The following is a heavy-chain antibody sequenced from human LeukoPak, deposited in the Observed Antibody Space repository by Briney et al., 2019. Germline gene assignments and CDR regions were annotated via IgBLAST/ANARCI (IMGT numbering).Heavy chain of an antibody. CDR1: GGSISSYY. CDR2: IYYSGST. D-gene: IGHD4-17*01. J-gene: IGHJ5*02. Sequence: SETLSLTCTVSGGSISSYYWSWIRQPPGKGLEWIGYIYYSGSTNYNPSLKSRVTILVDTSKNQFSLKLSSVTAADTAVYYCARRSRDYLVASWGQGTLVTVSS. CDR3: ARRSRDYLVAS. V-gene: IGHV4-59*08.